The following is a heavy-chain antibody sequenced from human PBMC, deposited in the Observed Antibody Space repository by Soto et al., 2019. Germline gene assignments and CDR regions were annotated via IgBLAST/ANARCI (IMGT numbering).Heavy chain of an antibody. CDR2: ISGSGGST. J-gene: IGHJ6*03. CDR1: GFTFSSYA. Sequence: PGGSLRLSCAASGFTFSSYAMSWVRQAPGKGLEWVSAISGSGGSTYYADSVKGRFTISRDNSKNTLYLQMNSLRAEDTAVYYCAKVSYDFWSGYYFRGYYMDVWGKGTTVTVSS. D-gene: IGHD3-3*01. V-gene: IGHV3-23*01. CDR3: AKVSYDFWSGYYFRGYYMDV.